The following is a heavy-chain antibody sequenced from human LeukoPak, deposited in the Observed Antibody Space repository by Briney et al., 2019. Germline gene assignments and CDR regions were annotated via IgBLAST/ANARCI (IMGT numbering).Heavy chain of an antibody. CDR3: ARDRGWLPYLRHAFDI. J-gene: IGHJ3*02. V-gene: IGHV3-21*01. CDR2: ISSSSSYI. Sequence: PGGSLRLSCAASGFTFSSYSMNWVRQAPGKGLEWVSSISSSSSYIYYADSVKGRFTISRDNAKNSLYLQMNSLRAEDTAVYYCARDRGWLPYLRHAFDIWGQGTMVTVSS. D-gene: IGHD5-24*01. CDR1: GFTFSSYS.